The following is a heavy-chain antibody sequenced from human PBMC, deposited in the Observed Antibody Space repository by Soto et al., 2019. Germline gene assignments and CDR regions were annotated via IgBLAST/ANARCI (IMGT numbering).Heavy chain of an antibody. Sequence: QVQLVQSGAEVKKPGSSVRVSCKASGDTFTFYSINWVRQAPGLGLEWMGRINPILSMSNYAQRFQGRVTMTADKSTSTAYMELSSLRSEDTAMYYCASSYGSGYRAFDSWGQVALVTVSS. CDR1: GDTFTFYS. CDR3: ASSYGSGYRAFDS. V-gene: IGHV1-69*02. J-gene: IGHJ4*02. D-gene: IGHD3-10*01. CDR2: INPILSMS.